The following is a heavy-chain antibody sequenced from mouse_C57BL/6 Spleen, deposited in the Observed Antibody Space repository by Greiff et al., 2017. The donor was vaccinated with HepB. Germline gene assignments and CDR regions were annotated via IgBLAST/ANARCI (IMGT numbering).Heavy chain of an antibody. Sequence: VQLQESGPELVKPGASVKISCKASGYAFSSSWMNWVKQRPGKGLEWIGRIYPGDGDTNYNGKFKGKATLTADKSSSTAYMQLSSLTSEDSAVYFCARESSGYVYAMDYWGQGTSVTVSS. V-gene: IGHV1-82*01. CDR2: IYPGDGDT. D-gene: IGHD3-2*02. CDR1: GYAFSSSW. J-gene: IGHJ4*01. CDR3: ARESSGYVYAMDY.